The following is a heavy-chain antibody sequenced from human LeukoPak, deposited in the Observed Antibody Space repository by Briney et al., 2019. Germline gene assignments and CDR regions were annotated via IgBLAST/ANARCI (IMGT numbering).Heavy chain of an antibody. CDR1: GFTSSDSA. J-gene: IGHJ4*02. Sequence: GGSLTLSCAASGFTSSDSAFHWVRQASGKGLEWVGRFRGKARSYATAYAASVTGRFTISRDDSKKTAYLQMNSLKIEDTAAYYCTRLSDTLTDYFFDYWGQGILVTVSS. V-gene: IGHV3-73*01. D-gene: IGHD3-9*01. CDR2: FRGKARSYAT. CDR3: TRLSDTLTDYFFDY.